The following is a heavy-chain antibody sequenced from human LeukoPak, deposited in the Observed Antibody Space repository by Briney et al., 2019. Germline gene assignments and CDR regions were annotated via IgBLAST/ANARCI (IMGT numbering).Heavy chain of an antibody. CDR2: IYTSGST. J-gene: IGHJ6*03. D-gene: IGHD3-3*01. CDR3: AREGQDYDFWSDTYYYYYYMDV. Sequence: PSETLSLTCTVSGGSISSYYWSWIRQPPGKGLEWIGYIYTSGSTNYNPSLKSRVTISVDTSKNQFSLKLSSVTAADTAVYYCAREGQDYDFWSDTYYYYYYMDVWGKGTTVTVSS. CDR1: GGSISSYY. V-gene: IGHV4-4*09.